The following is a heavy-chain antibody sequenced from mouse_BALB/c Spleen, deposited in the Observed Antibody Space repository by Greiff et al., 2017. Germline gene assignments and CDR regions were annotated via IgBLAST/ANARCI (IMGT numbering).Heavy chain of an antibody. CDR1: GYNFTSYW. D-gene: IGHD2-4*01. CDR3: ARGALYDYDYWYFDV. Sequence: QVQLQQPGAELVKPGTSVKLSCKASGYNFTSYWINWVKLRPGQGLEWIGDIYPGSGSTNYNEKFKSKATLTVDTSSSTAYMQLSSLASEDSALYYCARGALYDYDYWYFDVWGAGTTVTVSS. V-gene: IGHV1-55*01. J-gene: IGHJ1*01. CDR2: IYPGSGST.